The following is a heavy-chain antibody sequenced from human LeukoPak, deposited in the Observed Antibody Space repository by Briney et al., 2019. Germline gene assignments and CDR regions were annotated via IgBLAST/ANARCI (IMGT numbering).Heavy chain of an antibody. CDR1: GFTFGSYG. D-gene: IGHD6-25*01. CDR2: IRYDGSNK. J-gene: IGHJ4*02. V-gene: IGHV3-30*02. CDR3: ARDEAAGSGRDY. Sequence: TGGSLRLSCAASGFTFGSYGMHWVRQAPGKGLEWVAFIRYDGSNKYYADSVKGRFTISRDNSKNSLYLQMNSLRAEDTAVYYCARDEAAGSGRDYWGQGTLVTVSS.